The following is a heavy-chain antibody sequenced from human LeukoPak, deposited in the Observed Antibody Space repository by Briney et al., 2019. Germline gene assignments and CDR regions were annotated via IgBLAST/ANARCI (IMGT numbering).Heavy chain of an antibody. J-gene: IGHJ3*02. CDR2: INPNSGGT. CDR1: GYTFTGYY. Sequence: GASVKVSCKASGYTFTGYYMHWVRQAPGQGLEWMGWINPNSGGTNYAQKFQGRVTMTRDTSISTAYMELSRLRSDDTAVYFCARAIVMAGYCTTTRCYKPFDIWGQGTMVTVSS. D-gene: IGHD2-2*02. V-gene: IGHV1-2*02. CDR3: ARAIVMAGYCTTTRCYKPFDI.